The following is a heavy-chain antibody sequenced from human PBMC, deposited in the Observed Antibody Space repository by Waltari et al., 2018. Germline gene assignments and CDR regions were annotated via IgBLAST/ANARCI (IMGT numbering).Heavy chain of an antibody. CDR2: INPNSGGT. J-gene: IGHJ4*02. Sequence: QVQLVQSGAEVKKPGASVKVSCQASGYTSTGHYMHGVRQAPGQGLEGLGRINPNSGGTNYAQKFQGRVTMTRDTSISTVYMELSRLTSDDTAMYYCARDYCSSISCVFDYWGQGTLVTVSS. CDR3: ARDYCSSISCVFDY. D-gene: IGHD2-2*01. CDR1: GYTSTGHY. V-gene: IGHV1-2*06.